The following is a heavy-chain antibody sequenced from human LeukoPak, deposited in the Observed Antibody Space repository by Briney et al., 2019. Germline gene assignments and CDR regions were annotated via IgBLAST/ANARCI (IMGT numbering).Heavy chain of an antibody. CDR2: IYYGGTN. CDR3: AYGSNSAADH. D-gene: IGHD4-23*01. V-gene: IGHV4-39*01. CDR1: GGSISSWTYY. Sequence: PSETLSLTCTVSGGSISSWTYYCGWIRQPPGKGLEWIGTIYYGGTNYYNPSLKSQVTISVDTSKNQFSLNLNSVTAADTAVYYCAYGSNSAADHWGQGTLVTVSS. J-gene: IGHJ4*02.